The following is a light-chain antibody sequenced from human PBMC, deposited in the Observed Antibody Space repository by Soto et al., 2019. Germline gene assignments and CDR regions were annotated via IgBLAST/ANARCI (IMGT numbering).Light chain of an antibody. J-gene: IGKJ1*01. CDR1: QSISSW. Sequence: DIQMTQSSSTLCATAGDRLTRTFRASQSISSWSSWYPHTPGNAPNLLIYAASNLASWVPSRCSGSGSGTEFSLTISNLQPDDCATYYCQQYENYWTFGQGTKVEIK. V-gene: IGKV1-5*01. CDR3: QQYENYWT. CDR2: AAS.